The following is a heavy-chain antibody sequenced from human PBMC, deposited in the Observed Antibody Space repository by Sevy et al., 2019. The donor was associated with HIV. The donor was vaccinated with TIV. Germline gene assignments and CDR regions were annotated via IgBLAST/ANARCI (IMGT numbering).Heavy chain of an antibody. CDR1: GGTFSSYA. V-gene: IGHV1-69*13. D-gene: IGHD1-26*01. J-gene: IGHJ4*02. Sequence: ASVKVSCKASGGTFSSYAISWVRQAPGQGLEWMGGIIPIFGTANYAQKFQGRVTITADESTSTAYMELSSLRSEDTAVYYCARGLIVGATRGAFDYWGQGTLVTVSS. CDR2: IIPIFGTA. CDR3: ARGLIVGATRGAFDY.